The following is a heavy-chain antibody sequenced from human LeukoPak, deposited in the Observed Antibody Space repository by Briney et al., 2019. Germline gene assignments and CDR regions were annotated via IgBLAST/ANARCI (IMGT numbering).Heavy chain of an antibody. D-gene: IGHD6-13*01. CDR2: INPNSGGT. CDR3: ARGGYSSSWYEDY. Sequence: ASVKVSCKASGYTFTGYYMHWVRQAPGQGLEWMGWINPNSGGTNYARKFQGRVTMTRDTSISTAYMELSRLRSDDTAVYYCARGGYSSSWYEDYWGQGTLVTVSS. J-gene: IGHJ4*02. CDR1: GYTFTGYY. V-gene: IGHV1-2*02.